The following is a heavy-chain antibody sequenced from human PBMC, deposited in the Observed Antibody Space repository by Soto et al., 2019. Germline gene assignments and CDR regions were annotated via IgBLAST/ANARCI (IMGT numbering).Heavy chain of an antibody. CDR2: VYYRGST. J-gene: IGHJ4*02. Sequence: QVQLQESGPGLVKPSQTLSLTCTVSGGSISSGGYYWSWIRQHPGKGLEWIGYVYYRGSTYYNPSPKIRVTRSVDTSKNRFSLKLSSVTAADTAVYYCARSCGVAAAGPFAYWGQGTLVTVSS. CDR1: GGSISSGGYY. V-gene: IGHV4-31*03. CDR3: ARSCGVAAAGPFAY. D-gene: IGHD6-13*01.